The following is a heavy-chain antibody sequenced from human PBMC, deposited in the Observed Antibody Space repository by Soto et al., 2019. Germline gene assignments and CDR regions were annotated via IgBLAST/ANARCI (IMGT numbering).Heavy chain of an antibody. Sequence: SETLSLTCTVSGGSISSNNFYWGWIRQPPGKGLEWIGSISYSGSTYYKPSLKSRVTISVDTSKNQFSLKLSSVTAADTAVYYCARRGGERIFDYYYGMDVWGQGTTVTVSS. J-gene: IGHJ6*02. D-gene: IGHD2-15*01. CDR3: ARRGGERIFDYYYGMDV. CDR1: GGSISSNNFY. V-gene: IGHV4-39*01. CDR2: ISYSGST.